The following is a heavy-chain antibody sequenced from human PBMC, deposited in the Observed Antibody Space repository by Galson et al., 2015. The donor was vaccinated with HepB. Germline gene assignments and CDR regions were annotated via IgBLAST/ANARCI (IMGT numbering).Heavy chain of an antibody. J-gene: IGHJ6*02. CDR1: GDSVSSNSAA. D-gene: IGHD3-10*01. CDR3: ARVELWFGEGDYYYYYGMDV. V-gene: IGHV6-1*01. Sequence: CAISGDSVSSNSAAWNWIRQSPSRGLEWLGRTYYRSKWYNDYAVSVKSRITINPDTSKNQFSLQLNSVTPEDTAVYYCARVELWFGEGDYYYYYGMDVCGPWTTVTVS. CDR2: TYYRSKWYN.